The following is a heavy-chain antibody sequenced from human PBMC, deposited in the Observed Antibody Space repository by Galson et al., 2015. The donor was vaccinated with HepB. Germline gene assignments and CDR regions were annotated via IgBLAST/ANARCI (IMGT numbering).Heavy chain of an antibody. J-gene: IGHJ3*02. CDR3: ARDRITMVRGPADAFDI. D-gene: IGHD3-10*01. CDR1: GFTFSSYG. CDR2: IWYDGSNK. V-gene: IGHV3-33*01. Sequence: SLRLSCAASGFTFSSYGMHWVRQAPGKGLEWVAVIWYDGSNKYYADSVKGRFTISRDNSKNTLYLQMNSLRAEDTAVYYCARDRITMVRGPADAFDIWGQGTMVTVSS.